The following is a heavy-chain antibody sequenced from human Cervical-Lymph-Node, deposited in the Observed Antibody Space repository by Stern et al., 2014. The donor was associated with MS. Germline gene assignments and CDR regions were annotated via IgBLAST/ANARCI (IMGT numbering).Heavy chain of an antibody. J-gene: IGHJ4*02. CDR3: ARVPRPGVHFDY. V-gene: IGHV1-8*01. D-gene: IGHD3-10*01. CDR2: MNPKSGNA. Sequence: VQLVQSGAEVRKPGASVKVSCKASGYAFTNYYLHWVRQAPGQGLEWMGWMNPKSGNAGYSQEFQGRVSMTRNPSIGTAYLELGGLTSDDTAVFYCARVPRPGVHFDYWGQGTLVTVTS. CDR1: GYAFTNYY.